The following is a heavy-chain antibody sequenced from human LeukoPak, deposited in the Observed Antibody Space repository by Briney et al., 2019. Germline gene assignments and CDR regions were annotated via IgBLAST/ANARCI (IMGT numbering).Heavy chain of an antibody. Sequence: ASVKVSCKASGYTFTSYYMHWVRQAPGQGLEWMGIINPSGGSTSYAQKFQGRVTMTRDTSTSTVYMELSSLRSEDTAVYYCARDLGGWTHGSWFDPWGQGTLVTVSS. CDR1: GYTFTSYY. D-gene: IGHD3-10*01. CDR3: ARDLGGWTHGSWFDP. CDR2: INPSGGST. V-gene: IGHV1-46*01. J-gene: IGHJ5*02.